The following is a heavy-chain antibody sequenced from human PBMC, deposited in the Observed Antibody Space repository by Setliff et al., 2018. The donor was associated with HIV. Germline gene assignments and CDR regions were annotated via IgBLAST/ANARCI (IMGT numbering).Heavy chain of an antibody. J-gene: IGHJ6*03. Sequence: GASVKVSCKASGYPFSNFGISWVRQAPGQGLEWMGIINPTSGNTTYAQNFQGRVTLTRDTSTSTVYMELSRLKSDDTAVYYCARGGHYSGSYLPRDYYMDVWGKGTTVTV. CDR3: ARGGHYSGSYLPRDYYMDV. CDR2: INPTSGNT. V-gene: IGHV1-46*01. CDR1: GYPFSNFG. D-gene: IGHD1-26*01.